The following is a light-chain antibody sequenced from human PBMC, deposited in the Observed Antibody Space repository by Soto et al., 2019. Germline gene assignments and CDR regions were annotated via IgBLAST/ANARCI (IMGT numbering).Light chain of an antibody. CDR1: QSISSW. V-gene: IGKV1-5*03. CDR2: KAS. J-gene: IGKJ1*01. Sequence: DIQMTQSPSTLSASVGDRVTITCRASQSISSWLAWYQQKPGKAPKLLIYKASSLQSGVPSRFSGSGSGTELTLTISSLQPDDFATYYCQQYNGYFSWTFGQGTTVEIK. CDR3: QQYNGYFSWT.